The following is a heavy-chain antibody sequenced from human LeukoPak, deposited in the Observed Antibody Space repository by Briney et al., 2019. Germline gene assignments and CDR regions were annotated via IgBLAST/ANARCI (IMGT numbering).Heavy chain of an antibody. CDR2: VYHTGET. CDR1: GGSISSSSNS. V-gene: IGHV4-39*01. Sequence: SETLSLTCTVSGGSISSSSNSWGWIRQPPGKGLEWIGSVYHTGETYYNPSLKSRVTISVDTSKSQFSLKLNSVTAADTAVYYCARHVRVGATTVEHWGQGTPVTVSP. D-gene: IGHD1-26*01. J-gene: IGHJ1*01. CDR3: ARHVRVGATTVEH.